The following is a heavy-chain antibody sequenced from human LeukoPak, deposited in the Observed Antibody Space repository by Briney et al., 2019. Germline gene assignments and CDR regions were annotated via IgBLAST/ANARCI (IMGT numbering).Heavy chain of an antibody. CDR3: ATYCSSTSCYRRAYDS. CDR1: GGSISGSSYY. D-gene: IGHD2-2*01. Sequence: PSETLSLTCTVPGGSISGSSYYWGWIRQPPGKGLEWIGSIYYTGSTYYNPPLKSRVTISVDTSKNQFSLQLSSVTAADTAVYYCATYCSSTSCYRRAYDSWGQGTLVTVSS. CDR2: IYYTGST. J-gene: IGHJ4*02. V-gene: IGHV4-39*01.